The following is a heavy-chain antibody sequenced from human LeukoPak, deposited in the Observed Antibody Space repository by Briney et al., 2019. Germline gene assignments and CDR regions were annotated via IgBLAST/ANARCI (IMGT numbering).Heavy chain of an antibody. D-gene: IGHD3-22*01. V-gene: IGHV3-23*01. CDR3: AKHRFESGGYHSTD. CDR1: GFTFSSYA. CDR2: ISGGSGST. Sequence: GGSLRLSCAASGFTFSSYAMSWVRQAPGKGLAWVSTISGGSGSTYCADSVKGRFTISRDNSKNTLYPQMNSLRDEDTAVYYCAKHRFESGGYHSTDWGQGTLVTVSS. J-gene: IGHJ4*02.